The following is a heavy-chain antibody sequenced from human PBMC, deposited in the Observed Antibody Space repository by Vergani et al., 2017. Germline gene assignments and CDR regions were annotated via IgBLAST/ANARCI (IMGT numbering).Heavy chain of an antibody. CDR2: IYSGGST. J-gene: IGHJ6*03. Sequence: EVQLVESGGGLVQPGGSLRLSCAASGFTVSSNYMSWVRQAPGKGLEWVSVIYSGGSTYYADSVKGRFTISRDNSKNTLYLQMNSLRAEDTAVYYCASLGYSSSWLHYYYYYMDVWGKGTTVTVSS. V-gene: IGHV3-66*02. CDR1: GFTVSSNY. CDR3: ASLGYSSSWLHYYYYYMDV. D-gene: IGHD6-13*01.